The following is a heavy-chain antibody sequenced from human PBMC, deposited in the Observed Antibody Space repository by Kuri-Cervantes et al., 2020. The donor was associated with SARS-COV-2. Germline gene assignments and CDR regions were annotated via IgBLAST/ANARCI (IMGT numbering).Heavy chain of an antibody. J-gene: IGHJ4*02. Sequence: GGSLRLSCAASGFTFSSYEMNWVRQAPGKGLEWVSYISSSGSTIYYADSVKGRYTISRDNAKNPLYLQMNSLRAEDTAVYYCANNAHYYGSGTSVDYFDYWGRGTLVTVSS. D-gene: IGHD3-10*01. CDR2: ISSSGSTI. CDR3: ANNAHYYGSGTSVDYFDY. CDR1: GFTFSSYE. V-gene: IGHV3-48*03.